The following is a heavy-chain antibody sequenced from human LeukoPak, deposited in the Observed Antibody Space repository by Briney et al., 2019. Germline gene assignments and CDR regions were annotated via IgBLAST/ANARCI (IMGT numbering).Heavy chain of an antibody. CDR1: GFTFSDYY. V-gene: IGHV3-11*01. D-gene: IGHD5-24*01. J-gene: IGHJ4*02. CDR2: ISSSGSTI. CDR3: AKSGNGYNIRFDY. Sequence: PGGSLRLSCAASGFTFSDYYMSWIRQAPGKRLEWVSYISSSGSTIYYADSVKGRFTISRDNAKNSLYLQMNSLRAEDTAVYYCAKSGNGYNIRFDYWGQGTLVTVSS.